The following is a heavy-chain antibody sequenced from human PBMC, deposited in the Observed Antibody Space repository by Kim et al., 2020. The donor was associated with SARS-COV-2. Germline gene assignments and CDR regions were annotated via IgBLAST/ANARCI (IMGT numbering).Heavy chain of an antibody. CDR1: GLTFSTTD. J-gene: IGHJ4*02. V-gene: IGHV3-48*02. D-gene: IGHD1-1*01. CDR3: ARDRTAFDY. CDR2: ISRSGSAI. Sequence: GGSLRLSCAVSGLTFSTTDMHWVRQAPGKGLEWIAYISRSGSAIVYADSVKGRFTISRDEAKNSIFLQMNSLRDKDTAVYYCARDRTAFDYWGQGTLVTVSS.